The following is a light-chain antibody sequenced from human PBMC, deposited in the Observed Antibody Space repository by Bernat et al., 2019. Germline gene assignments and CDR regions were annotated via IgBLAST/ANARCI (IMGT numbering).Light chain of an antibody. V-gene: IGKV3-20*01. Sequence: IVLTQSPGTLSLSPGETATLSCRASQSVSSSYLAWYQHKPGQAPRLLMYGTSSRATGIPDRFSGSVSGTDFTLTISRLEPDDFAVYYCQVYDNSPPAYTFGQGTKLEI. CDR3: QVYDNSPPAYT. J-gene: IGKJ2*01. CDR2: GTS. CDR1: QSVSSSY.